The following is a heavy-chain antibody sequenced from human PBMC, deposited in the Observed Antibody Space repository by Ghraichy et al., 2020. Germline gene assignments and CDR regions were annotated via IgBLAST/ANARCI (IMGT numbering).Heavy chain of an antibody. D-gene: IGHD1-26*01. CDR2: MDPKSGNT. J-gene: IGHJ5*02. Sequence: ASVKVSCKASGYTFTSYDINWVRQDTGQGLEWMGWMDPKSGNTGYEQRFQGRVTMTRNTSISTAYMELSSLRSEDTAVYYCARVVVGATNWFDPWGQGTLVTVSS. CDR1: GYTFTSYD. CDR3: ARVVVGATNWFDP. V-gene: IGHV1-8*01.